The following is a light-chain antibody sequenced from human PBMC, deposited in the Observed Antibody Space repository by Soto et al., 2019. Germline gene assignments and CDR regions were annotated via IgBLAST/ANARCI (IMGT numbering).Light chain of an antibody. CDR3: VSYTTSTSYV. V-gene: IGLV2-14*03. CDR2: DVN. J-gene: IGLJ1*01. Sequence: QSALTQPASVPGSPGQSITISCTGTSSDVGGYIYVSWYQQHPGKAPKLMIYDVNNRPSGVSNRFSGSKSGNTASLTISGLQTEDEADYYCVSYTTSTSYVFGSGTKVTVL. CDR1: SSDVGGYIY.